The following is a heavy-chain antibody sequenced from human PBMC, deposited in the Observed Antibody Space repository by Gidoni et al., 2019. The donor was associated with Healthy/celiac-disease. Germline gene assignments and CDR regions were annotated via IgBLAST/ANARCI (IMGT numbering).Heavy chain of an antibody. CDR1: GGSISSYY. D-gene: IGHD3-22*01. Sequence: QVQLQESGPGLVKPSETLSLTCTVSGGSISSYYWSWIRQPPGKGLEWIGYIYYSGSTNYNPSLKSRVTISVDTSKNQFSLKLSSVTAADTAVYYCARSRSSGYNYWGQGTLVTVSS. J-gene: IGHJ4*02. CDR3: ARSRSSGYNY. V-gene: IGHV4-59*08. CDR2: IYYSGST.